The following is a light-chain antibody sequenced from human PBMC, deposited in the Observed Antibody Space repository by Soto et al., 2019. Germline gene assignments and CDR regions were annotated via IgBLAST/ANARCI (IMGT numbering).Light chain of an antibody. CDR3: QQYNSYPRT. CDR1: QSISSW. CDR2: DAS. J-gene: IGKJ1*01. V-gene: IGKV1-5*01. Sequence: DIQMTQSPSSPSSSLRDRVTITCRASQSISSWLAWCQQKPGKAPKLLIYDASSRESGAPSRFSGRRSGTEFTLTISSLQPDDFATYYCQQYNSYPRTFGQGTKVDI.